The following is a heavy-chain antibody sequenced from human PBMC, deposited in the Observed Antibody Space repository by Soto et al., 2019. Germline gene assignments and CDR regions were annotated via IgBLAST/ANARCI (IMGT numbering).Heavy chain of an antibody. J-gene: IGHJ5*02. CDR2: ISAYNGNT. V-gene: IGHV1-18*01. CDR1: GYTFTSYG. D-gene: IGHD3-9*01. CDR3: ARSPAGTIINWFDP. Sequence: GASVKVSCKASGYTFTSYGISWVRQAPGQGLEWMGWISAYNGNTNYAQKLQGRVTMTTDTSTSTAYMELRSLRSDDTAVYYCARSPAGTIINWFDPWGQGTLVTVSS.